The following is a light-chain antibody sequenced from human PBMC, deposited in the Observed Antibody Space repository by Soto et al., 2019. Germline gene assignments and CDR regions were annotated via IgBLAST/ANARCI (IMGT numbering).Light chain of an antibody. J-gene: IGKJ4*01. CDR1: QGIGDT. Sequence: EILFPQSPATLSLSPGEGATLACRASQGIGDTLAWYQHTTGQTPRILIYDTSTRDTGVPARFSGSRSGTEFTLTINRLQSEDFEVYYCQRYNNWPLTFGGGTKVDIK. CDR3: QRYNNWPLT. V-gene: IGKV3-15*01. CDR2: DTS.